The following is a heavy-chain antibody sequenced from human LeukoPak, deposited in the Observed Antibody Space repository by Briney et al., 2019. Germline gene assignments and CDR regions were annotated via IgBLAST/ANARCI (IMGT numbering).Heavy chain of an antibody. D-gene: IGHD6-19*01. J-gene: IGHJ4*02. V-gene: IGHV4-59*01. CDR3: ARVRYSSGWYLLAFDY. CDR2: IYYSGST. CDR1: GGSISSYY. Sequence: SETLSPTCTVSGGSISSYYWSWIRQPPGKGLEWIGYIYYSGSTNYNPSLKSRVTISVDTSKNQFSLKLSSVTAADTAVHYCARVRYSSGWYLLAFDYWGQGTLVTVSS.